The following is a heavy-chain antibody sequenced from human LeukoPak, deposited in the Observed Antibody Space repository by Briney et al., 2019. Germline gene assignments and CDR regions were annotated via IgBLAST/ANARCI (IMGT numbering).Heavy chain of an antibody. CDR3: ATHLLAAGKGGY. V-gene: IGHV3-23*01. CDR1: GFTLNNDA. Sequence: GGSLRLSCTASGFTLNNDAMSLVRQAPGKGLEWVSAISGGDTYYADSVKGRFTISRDNAKNSLYLQMNSLRAEDTAVYYCATHLLAAGKGGYWGQGTLVTVSS. J-gene: IGHJ4*02. D-gene: IGHD6-13*01. CDR2: ISGGDT.